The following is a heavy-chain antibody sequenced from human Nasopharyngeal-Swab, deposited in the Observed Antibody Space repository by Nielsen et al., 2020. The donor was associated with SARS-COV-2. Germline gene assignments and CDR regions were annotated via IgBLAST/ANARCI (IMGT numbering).Heavy chain of an antibody. J-gene: IGHJ6*02. CDR1: GGSISSSSYY. CDR3: ARHGSNSWYRGYGMDV. Sequence: GSLRLSCTVSGGSISSSSYYWGWIRQPPGKGLEWIGSIYYSGSTYYNPSLKSRVTISVDTSKKQFSLKLISVTAADTAVYYCARHGSNSWYRGYGMDVWGQGTTVTVS. CDR2: IYYSGST. D-gene: IGHD6-13*01. V-gene: IGHV4-39*01.